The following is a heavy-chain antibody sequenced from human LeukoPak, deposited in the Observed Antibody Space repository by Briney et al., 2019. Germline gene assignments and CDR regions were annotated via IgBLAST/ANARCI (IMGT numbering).Heavy chain of an antibody. CDR1: GGSISSGGYS. CDR3: ARGSPYGDYDY. V-gene: IGHV4-30-2*01. CDR2: IYHSGST. Sequence: SDTLSLTCAVSGGSISSGGYSWSWIRQPPGKGLEWIGYIYHSGSTYYNPSLKSRVTISVDRSKNQFSLKLSSVTAADTAVYYCARGSPYGDYDYWGQGTLVTVSS. J-gene: IGHJ4*02. D-gene: IGHD4-17*01.